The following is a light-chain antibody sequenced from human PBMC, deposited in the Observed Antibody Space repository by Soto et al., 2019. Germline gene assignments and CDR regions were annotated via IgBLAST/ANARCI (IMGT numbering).Light chain of an antibody. Sequence: EIVMTQSPATLSVSPGERATLSCRASQSVSNNLAWYQHKPGQAPRLLIFGASTRATGIPVRFSGSGSGTEFTLPIISLQSEDSAVYYCKHYNNLPLTFGGGTKVEIK. V-gene: IGKV3-15*01. J-gene: IGKJ4*01. CDR2: GAS. CDR3: KHYNNLPLT. CDR1: QSVSNN.